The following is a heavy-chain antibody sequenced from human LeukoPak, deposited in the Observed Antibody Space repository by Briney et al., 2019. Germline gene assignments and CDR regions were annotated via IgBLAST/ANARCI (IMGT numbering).Heavy chain of an antibody. CDR3: ARGAGPFDY. CDR2: IYYSGST. J-gene: IGHJ4*02. Sequence: SETLSLTCTVSGGSISSYYWSWIRQPPGKGLEWIGYIYYSGSTNYNPSLKSRVTISVDTSKNQFSLKLSSVTAADTAVYYCARGAGPFDYWGQGTLVTVSS. CDR1: GGSISSYY. V-gene: IGHV4-59*01.